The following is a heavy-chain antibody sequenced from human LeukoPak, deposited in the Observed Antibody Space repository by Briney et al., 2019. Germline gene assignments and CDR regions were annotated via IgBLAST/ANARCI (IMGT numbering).Heavy chain of an antibody. V-gene: IGHV4-34*01. CDR2: INHSGST. CDR1: GGSFSGYY. D-gene: IGHD6-19*01. J-gene: IGHJ4*02. Sequence: SETLSLTCAVYGGSFSGYYWSWIRQPPGKGLEWIGEINHSGSTYYNPSFKSRVIISLDTSKNQFSLKLNSVTAADTAVYYCARGGSSSGWYIGTYWGQGTLVTVSS. CDR3: ARGGSSSGWYIGTY.